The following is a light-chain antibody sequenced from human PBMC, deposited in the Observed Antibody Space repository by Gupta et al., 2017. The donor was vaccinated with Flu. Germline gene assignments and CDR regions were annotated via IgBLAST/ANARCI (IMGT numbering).Light chain of an antibody. Sequence: SLGERATINCKSSQSVLSDSTEKDYLSWYQQKPGQPPKLLISWATTRESGVPDRFSASGSGTDFTLTIASLQAEDVAVYYCQQYYDVPFTFGGGTKVEIK. CDR2: WAT. V-gene: IGKV4-1*01. CDR1: QSVLSDSTEKDY. CDR3: QQYYDVPFT. J-gene: IGKJ4*01.